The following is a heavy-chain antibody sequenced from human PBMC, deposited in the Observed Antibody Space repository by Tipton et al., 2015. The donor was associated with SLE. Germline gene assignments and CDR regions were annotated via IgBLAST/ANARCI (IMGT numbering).Heavy chain of an antibody. CDR1: GGSISSHH. J-gene: IGHJ1*01. Sequence: TLSLTCTVSGGSISSHHWSWIRQPPGKGLEWIGYIYYSGSTYYNPSLKSRVTISVDTSKNQFSLKLSSVTAADTAVYYCASGYSSSSAQLWGQGTLVTVSS. CDR2: IYYSGST. V-gene: IGHV4-59*11. CDR3: ASGYSSSSAQL. D-gene: IGHD6-13*01.